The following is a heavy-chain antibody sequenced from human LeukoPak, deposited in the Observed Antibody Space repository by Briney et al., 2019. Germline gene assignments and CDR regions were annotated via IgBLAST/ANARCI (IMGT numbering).Heavy chain of an antibody. D-gene: IGHD6-13*01. V-gene: IGHV3-23*01. J-gene: IGHJ4*02. CDR1: GFTFSSYA. CDR2: ITASAAST. Sequence: GGSLRLSCAASGFTFSSYAMSWVRQAPGKGLEWVSAITASAASTYYADSVKGRFTISRDNSKNTLYLQMNSLRAEDTAIYYCAKDRRGPAAGTWYFESWGQENLVTVSS. CDR3: AKDRRGPAAGTWYFES.